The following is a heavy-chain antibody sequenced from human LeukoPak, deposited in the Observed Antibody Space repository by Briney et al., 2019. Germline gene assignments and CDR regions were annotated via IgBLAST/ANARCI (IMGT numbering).Heavy chain of an antibody. Sequence: PSETLSLTCTVSGGSISSSSYYWSWIRQPPGKGLEWIGEINHSGSTNYNPSLKSRVTISVDTAKNQFSLKLSSVTPAHTAVYYFARGSSRRRYSGSLHPHCFAPWGQGPLVTVSS. CDR3: ARGSSRRRYSGSLHPHCFAP. CDR1: GGSISSSSYY. D-gene: IGHD1-26*01. J-gene: IGHJ5*02. CDR2: INHSGST. V-gene: IGHV4-39*07.